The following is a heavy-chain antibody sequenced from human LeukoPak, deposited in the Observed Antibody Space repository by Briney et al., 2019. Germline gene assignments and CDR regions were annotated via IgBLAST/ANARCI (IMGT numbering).Heavy chain of an antibody. CDR1: GFAFSTYT. V-gene: IGHV3-30*04. D-gene: IGHD6-19*01. CDR3: AKPQGQWLPLDY. J-gene: IGHJ4*02. CDR2: IRYDGSNK. Sequence: PGRSLRLSCAASGFAFSTYTMHWVRQAPGKGLEWVAFIRYDGSNKYYADSVKGRFTISRDNSKNTLYLQMNSLRAEDTAVYYCAKPQGQWLPLDYWGQGTLVTVSS.